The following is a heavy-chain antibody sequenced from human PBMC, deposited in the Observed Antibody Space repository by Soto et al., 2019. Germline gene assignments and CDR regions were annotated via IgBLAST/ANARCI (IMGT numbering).Heavy chain of an antibody. CDR1: GYTFTSYG. CDR2: ISAYNGNT. Sequence: QVQLVQSGAEVKKPGASVKVSCKASGYTFTSYGISWVRQAPGQGLEWMGWISAYNGNTNYAQKLQGRVTMTTATSTRTAYMELRSLRSYDTAVYYCVVLAPPYYYDYWGQGPLVTVSS. V-gene: IGHV1-18*01. J-gene: IGHJ4*02. D-gene: IGHD6-13*01. CDR3: VVLAPPYYYDY.